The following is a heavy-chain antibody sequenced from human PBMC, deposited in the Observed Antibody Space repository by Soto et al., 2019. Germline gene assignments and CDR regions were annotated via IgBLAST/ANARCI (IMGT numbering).Heavy chain of an antibody. Sequence: ASENVYCKASGYTFTRYDINWVRQAPGQGHEWMGWMSAYNGNTNYAQKLQGRVTMTRDTSITTAYMELTSLRSDDTAIFYFVFCRVRYSSSNYFDPWGRGTLVTVSS. J-gene: IGHJ5*02. CDR1: GYTFTRYD. D-gene: IGHD6-6*01. CDR2: MSAYNGNT. CDR3: VFCRVRYSSSNYFDP. V-gene: IGHV1-18*01.